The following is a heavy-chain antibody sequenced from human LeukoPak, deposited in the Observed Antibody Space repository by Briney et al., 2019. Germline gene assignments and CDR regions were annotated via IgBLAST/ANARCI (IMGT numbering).Heavy chain of an antibody. CDR3: ARDGHSTVDYGDYYYGMDV. CDR2: ISAYNGNT. J-gene: IGHJ6*02. V-gene: IGHV1-18*01. Sequence: GASVKVSCKASGYTFTSYGISWVRQAPGQGLEWMGWISAYNGNTNYAQKLQGRVTMTTDTSTSTAYMEPRSLRSDDTAVYYCARDGHSTVDYGDYYYGMDVWGQGTTVTVSS. D-gene: IGHD4-17*01. CDR1: GYTFTSYG.